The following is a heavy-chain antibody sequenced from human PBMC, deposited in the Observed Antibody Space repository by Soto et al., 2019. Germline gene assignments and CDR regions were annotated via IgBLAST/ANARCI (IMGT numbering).Heavy chain of an antibody. Sequence: KPSETLSLTCTASGGSVSNYYWTWIRQPPGKGLEWISYINYSGSTDHSPSLKSRVTISLDTSKNQFSLRLISVTAADTAVYYCARLAPRYRIRDYNYHSLDFWGQGTTVTVSS. CDR3: ARLAPRYRIRDYNYHSLDF. D-gene: IGHD1-20*01. V-gene: IGHV4-59*02. J-gene: IGHJ6*02. CDR1: GGSVSNYY. CDR2: INYSGST.